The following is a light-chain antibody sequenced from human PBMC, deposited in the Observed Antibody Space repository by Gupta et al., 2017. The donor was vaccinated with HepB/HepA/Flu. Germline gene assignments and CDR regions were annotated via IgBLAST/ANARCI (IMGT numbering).Light chain of an antibody. V-gene: IGLV2-23*01. J-gene: IGLJ1*01. Sequence: QSALTQPASVSGSPGQSITISCTGTRSDVGSYNVVSWYQHHPGNAPKLMLYDGKTRPSGVSNRFSAYKSGNKASLNISGLQAEDEAEYSCGSYDGRRPLQEVFGTGTKLTVL. CDR3: GSYDGRRPLQEV. CDR2: DGK. CDR1: RSDVGSYNV.